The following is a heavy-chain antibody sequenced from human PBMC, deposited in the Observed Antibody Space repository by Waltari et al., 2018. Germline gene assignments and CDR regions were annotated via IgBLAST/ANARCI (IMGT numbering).Heavy chain of an antibody. D-gene: IGHD3-10*01. Sequence: EVQLVQSGAEVKKPGESLKISCKGSGYSFTSYWIGWVRQMPGKGLEWMGIIYPGDSDTRYSPSFQGQVTISADKSISTAYLQWSSLKASDTAMYHCARAPGGSGSLYYYYYYGMDVWGQGTTVTVSS. J-gene: IGHJ6*02. CDR2: IYPGDSDT. CDR3: ARAPGGSGSLYYYYYYGMDV. CDR1: GYSFTSYW. V-gene: IGHV5-51*01.